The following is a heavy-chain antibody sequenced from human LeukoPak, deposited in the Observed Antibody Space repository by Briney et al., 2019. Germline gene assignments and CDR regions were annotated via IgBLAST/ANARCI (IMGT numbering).Heavy chain of an antibody. J-gene: IGHJ4*02. D-gene: IGHD2-2*01. CDR3: ARGRYQLLLYFDY. Sequence: EASVKVSCKASGYTFTSYAISLVRQAPGQGLEWMGGIIPIFGTANYAQKFQGRVTITTDESTSTAYMELSSLRSEDTAVYYCARGRYQLLLYFDYWGQGTLVTVSS. CDR1: GYTFTSYA. CDR2: IIPIFGTA. V-gene: IGHV1-69*05.